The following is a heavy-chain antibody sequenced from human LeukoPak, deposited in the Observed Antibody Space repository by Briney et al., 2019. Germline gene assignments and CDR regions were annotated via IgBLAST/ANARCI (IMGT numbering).Heavy chain of an antibody. D-gene: IGHD3-22*01. CDR2: IWSVGGAE. J-gene: IGHJ5*02. V-gene: IGHV3-33*01. CDR1: GFPFSSYG. Sequence: GGSLRLSCVASGFPFSSYGMHWVRQAPGKGLEWVAVIWSVGGAEYYADSVKGRFIISRDNSKNMLFLQMNSLQTEDTAVYYCATDFYDSTWGQGTLATVSS. CDR3: ATDFYDST.